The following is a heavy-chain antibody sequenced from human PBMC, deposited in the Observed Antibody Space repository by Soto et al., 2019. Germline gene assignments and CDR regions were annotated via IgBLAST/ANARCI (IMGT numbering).Heavy chain of an antibody. Sequence: QVQPVVSGGGVVQPGRSLRLSCAASGFTFSHYAMHWVRQAPGKGLEWVALMSDDGSNEYYADSVKGRFTISRDNSKNTLYLQMNSLRAEDTAVYYCAKDGSHNFDYWGQGTLVTVSS. J-gene: IGHJ4*02. CDR1: GFTFSHYA. V-gene: IGHV3-30*18. D-gene: IGHD1-26*01. CDR3: AKDGSHNFDY. CDR2: MSDDGSNE.